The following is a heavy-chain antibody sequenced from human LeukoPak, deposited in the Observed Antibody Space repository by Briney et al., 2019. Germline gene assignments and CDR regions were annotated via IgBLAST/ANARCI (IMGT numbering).Heavy chain of an antibody. J-gene: IGHJ6*04. CDR1: GFTFSRYW. Sequence: GGSLRLSCAASGFTFSRYWMSWVRQAPGKGLEWVANIKQDGSEKYYVDSVKGRFTISRDNAKNSLYLQMNSLRAEDTAVYYCAELGITMIGGVWGKGTTVTISS. V-gene: IGHV3-7*01. D-gene: IGHD3-10*02. CDR2: IKQDGSEK. CDR3: AELGITMIGGV.